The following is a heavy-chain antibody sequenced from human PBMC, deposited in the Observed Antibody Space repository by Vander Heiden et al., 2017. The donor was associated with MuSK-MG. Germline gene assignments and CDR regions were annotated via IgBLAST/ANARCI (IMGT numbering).Heavy chain of an antibody. D-gene: IGHD5-18*01. CDR3: AKGGYSYATLSGAFDI. CDR1: GFTFDDYA. V-gene: IGHV3-9*01. Sequence: EVQLVESGGGLVQPGRSLRLSCAASGFTFDDYAMQWVRQATGKGLEWVAGISWNSGSIGYADSVKGRFTISRDNAKNSLYLQMNSLRAEDTALYYCAKGGYSYATLSGAFDIWGQGTMVTVSS. CDR2: ISWNSGSI. J-gene: IGHJ3*02.